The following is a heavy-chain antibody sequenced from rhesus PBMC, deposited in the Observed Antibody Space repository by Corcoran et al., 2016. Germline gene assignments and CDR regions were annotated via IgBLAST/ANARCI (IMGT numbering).Heavy chain of an antibody. CDR1: GGSISSCSD. J-gene: IGHJ4*01. CDR2: IYGSSGST. CDR3: ARGGFY. Sequence: QVQLQESGPGVVKPSETLSLTCAVAGGSISSCSDWSWIRQPQGQGLEWIGYIYGSSGSTNTNPSLKNRVTISKDASKNQFSLKLSSVTAADTAVYYCARGGFYWGQGVLVTVSS. V-gene: IGHV4-76*01.